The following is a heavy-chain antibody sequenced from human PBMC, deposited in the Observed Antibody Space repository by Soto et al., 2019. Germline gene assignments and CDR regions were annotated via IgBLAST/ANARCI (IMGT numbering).Heavy chain of an antibody. J-gene: IGHJ1*01. CDR3: AREGYSYGTKDHQY. V-gene: IGHV3-53*01. CDR2: IYSGGIT. D-gene: IGHD5-18*01. CDR1: GFPVSSNY. Sequence: EVQLVESGGGLIQPGGSLRRSCAASGFPVSSNYMNWVRQAPGKGLEWVSIIYSGGITYYADSVKGRFTISRDNSKNTVSLQMNNLRAEDTGVYFCAREGYSYGTKDHQYWGQGTLGTVSS.